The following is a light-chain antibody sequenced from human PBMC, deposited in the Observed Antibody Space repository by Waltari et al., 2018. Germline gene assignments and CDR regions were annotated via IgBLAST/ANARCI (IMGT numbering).Light chain of an antibody. CDR2: KAS. Sequence: DIQMTQSPSTLSASVGDRVTITCRASQSISSWLAWYQQKPGNAPQLLSYKASSLESGVPSRFSGSGSGTEFTLTISSLQPDDFATYYCQQYNSYPWTFGQGTKVEIK. CDR3: QQYNSYPWT. V-gene: IGKV1-5*03. J-gene: IGKJ1*01. CDR1: QSISSW.